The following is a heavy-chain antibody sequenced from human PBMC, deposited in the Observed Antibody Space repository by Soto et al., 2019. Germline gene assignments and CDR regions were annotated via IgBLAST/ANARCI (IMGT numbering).Heavy chain of an antibody. Sequence: GGSLRLSCAASGFTSSSYAMSWVRQAPGKGLEWVSAISGSGSNTYYADSVKGRFTISRDNSKNTLYLQMNSLRAEDAAVYYCANLVGAAADWFDPWGQGTLVTVSS. CDR2: ISGSGSNT. V-gene: IGHV3-23*01. CDR1: GFTSSSYA. J-gene: IGHJ5*02. D-gene: IGHD6-13*01. CDR3: ANLVGAAADWFDP.